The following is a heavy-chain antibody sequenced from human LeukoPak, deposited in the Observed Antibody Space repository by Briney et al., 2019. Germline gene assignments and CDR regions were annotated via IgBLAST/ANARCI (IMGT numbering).Heavy chain of an antibody. J-gene: IGHJ5*02. CDR3: ARDHITMIVVVGFDP. D-gene: IGHD3-22*01. Sequence: GASVKISCKASGYTFTGYYMHWVRQAPGQGLEWMGWINPNSGGTNYAQKFQGRVTMTRDTSISTAYMELSRLGSDDTAVYYCARDHITMIVVVGFDPWGQGTLVTVSS. CDR1: GYTFTGYY. CDR2: INPNSGGT. V-gene: IGHV1-2*02.